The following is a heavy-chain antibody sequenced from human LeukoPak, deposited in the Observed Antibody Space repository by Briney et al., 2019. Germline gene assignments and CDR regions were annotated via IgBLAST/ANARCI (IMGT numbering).Heavy chain of an antibody. Sequence: SETLSLTCTVSGGSISSGSYFWSWIRQPAGKGLEWIGRIYTSGSTNYNPSLKSRVTISVDTSKNQFSLKLSSVTAADTAVYYCARDGYCSSTSCYDAFDIWGQGTMVTVSS. CDR1: GGSISSGSYF. CDR2: IYTSGST. V-gene: IGHV4-61*02. D-gene: IGHD2-2*03. J-gene: IGHJ3*02. CDR3: ARDGYCSSTSCYDAFDI.